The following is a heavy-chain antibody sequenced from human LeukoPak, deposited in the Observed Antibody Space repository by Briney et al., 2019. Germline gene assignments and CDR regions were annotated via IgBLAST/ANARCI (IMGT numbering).Heavy chain of an antibody. V-gene: IGHV3-48*04. J-gene: IGHJ3*02. CDR3: ARESYCSGGSCYSGRAFDI. Sequence: GGSLRLSCAASGFTFSGSAMHWGRQASGKGLEWVSYISSSGSTIYYADSVKGRFTISRDNAKNTLYLQMNSLRAEDTAVYYCARESYCSGGSCYSGRAFDIWGQGTMVTVSS. D-gene: IGHD2-15*01. CDR2: ISSSGSTI. CDR1: GFTFSGSA.